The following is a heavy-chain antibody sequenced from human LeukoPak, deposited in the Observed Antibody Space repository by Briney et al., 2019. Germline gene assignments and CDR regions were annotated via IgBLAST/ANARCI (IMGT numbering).Heavy chain of an antibody. CDR2: ISGSGVTT. J-gene: IGHJ6*02. V-gene: IGHV3-23*01. CDR1: GFTFYSHV. D-gene: IGHD2/OR15-2a*01. Sequence: GGSLRLSCVASGFTFYSHVMSWVRQAPGMGLEWVSAISGSGVTTFYAASMKGRFTISRDNSKNTLYLQMNSLRAEDTAVYYCAKGGRILLKNFGLDVWGQGTTVTVSS. CDR3: AKGGRILLKNFGLDV.